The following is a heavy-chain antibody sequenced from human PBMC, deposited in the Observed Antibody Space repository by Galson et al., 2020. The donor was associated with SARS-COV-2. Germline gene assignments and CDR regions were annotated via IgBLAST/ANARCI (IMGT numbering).Heavy chain of an antibody. D-gene: IGHD2-8*01. Sequence: SGPTLVKPTQTLTLTCTFSGFSLTSNGVGVGWIRQPPGKALECLALIYWDNDERYSLSLKSRLTISKDTSKNQVVLTMTNMDPVDTATYYCVHRYCTNGDGYPASFDYWGQGALVTVSS. CDR1: GFSLTSNGVG. CDR3: VHRYCTNGDGYPASFDY. CDR2: IYWDNDE. J-gene: IGHJ4*02. V-gene: IGHV2-5*02.